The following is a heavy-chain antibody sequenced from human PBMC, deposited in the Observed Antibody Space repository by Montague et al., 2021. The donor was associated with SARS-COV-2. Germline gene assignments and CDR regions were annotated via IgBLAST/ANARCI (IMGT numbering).Heavy chain of an antibody. D-gene: IGHD3-10*01. CDR2: ISSGSSYI. V-gene: IGHV3-21*01. J-gene: IGHJ6*02. Sequence: SLRLSCAASGFTFSSYSMNWVRQAPGKGLEWVSSISSGSSYIYYADSVKGRFTISRDNAKDSLYLQMNSLRAEDTAVYYCARDPLDYGLWSSGSYYNAYYYYYGMDVWGRGTTVTVSS. CDR3: ARDPLDYGLWSSGSYYNAYYYYYGMDV. CDR1: GFTFSSYS.